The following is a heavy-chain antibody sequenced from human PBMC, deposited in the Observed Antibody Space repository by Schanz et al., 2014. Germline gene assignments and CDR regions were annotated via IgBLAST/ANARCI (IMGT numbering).Heavy chain of an antibody. CDR2: ISVYNHNK. D-gene: IGHD3-3*01. J-gene: IGHJ4*02. V-gene: IGHV1-18*01. Sequence: GPGVKKPGATVKVSCKASGYIFINSGISWVRQAPGQGLEWMGWISVYNHNKEYDQKFQGRVTMTTDTSTSTAYMALTDRRSDDTAVYYCARDRRFFDRDDLYYFDSWGQGTLXTVSS. CDR3: ARDRRFFDRDDLYYFDS. CDR1: GYIFINSG.